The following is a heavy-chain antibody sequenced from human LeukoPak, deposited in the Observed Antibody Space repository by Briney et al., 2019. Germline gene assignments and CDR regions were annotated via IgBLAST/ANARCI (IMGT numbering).Heavy chain of an antibody. CDR3: AREDYSSGNPTIDH. J-gene: IGHJ4*02. CDR1: GFTFSSYA. V-gene: IGHV3-21*01. CDR2: ISMSSSHM. Sequence: GGSLRLSCAASGFTFSSYAMHWVRQAPGKGLEWISTISMSSSHMYYADSVRGRFTISRDNAKYSLYLQMTSLRAEDAAVYYCAREDYSSGNPTIDHWGQGTLVTVSS. D-gene: IGHD3-10*01.